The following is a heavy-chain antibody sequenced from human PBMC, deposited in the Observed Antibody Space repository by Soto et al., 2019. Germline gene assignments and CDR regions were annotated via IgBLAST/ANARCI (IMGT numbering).Heavy chain of an antibody. D-gene: IGHD6-13*01. J-gene: IGHJ4*02. CDR1: GYIFVNYG. CDR3: ARPWYSSSWPLFDY. V-gene: IGHV1-46*03. CDR2: INPSGGST. Sequence: GASVKVSCKASGYIFVNYGIAWVRQAPGQGLEWMGIINPSGGSTSYAQKFQGRVTMTRDTSTSTVYMELSSLRSEDTAVYYCARPWYSSSWPLFDYWGQGTLVTVSS.